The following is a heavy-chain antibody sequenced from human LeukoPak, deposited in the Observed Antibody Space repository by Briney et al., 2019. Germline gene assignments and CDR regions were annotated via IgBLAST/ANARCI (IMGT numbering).Heavy chain of an antibody. CDR2: INTNTRSP. CDR3: ARAETVWASDYDNNGYYDY. D-gene: IGHD3-22*01. CDR1: GYPFTTYT. V-gene: IGHV7-4-1*02. J-gene: IGHJ4*02. Sequence: GASVKVSCKASGYPFTTYTMNWVRQAPGQGLEWMGWINTNTRSPTYAQAFTGRFVFSLDTSVSTAFLQINSLRAEDTAVYFCARAETVWASDYDNNGYYDYWGQGTLVTVSS.